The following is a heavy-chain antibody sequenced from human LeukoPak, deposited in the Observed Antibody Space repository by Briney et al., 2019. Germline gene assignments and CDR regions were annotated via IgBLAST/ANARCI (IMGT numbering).Heavy chain of an antibody. Sequence: ASVKVSCKASGYTFTGYYMHWVRQAPGQGLEWRGWINPNSGGTNYAQKFQGRVTMTRDTSINTAYMELSRLRSDDTAVYYCAREYGNDYVWGSYRLNAFDLWGQGTMVTVSS. D-gene: IGHD3-16*02. J-gene: IGHJ3*01. CDR1: GYTFTGYY. CDR2: INPNSGGT. V-gene: IGHV1-2*02. CDR3: AREYGNDYVWGSYRLNAFDL.